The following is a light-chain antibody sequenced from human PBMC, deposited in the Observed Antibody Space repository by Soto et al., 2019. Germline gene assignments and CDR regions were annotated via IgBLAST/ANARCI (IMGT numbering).Light chain of an antibody. Sequence: EIVMTQSPATLSVYPGERATLSCRASQSVSTNLAWYQQKPGQAPRLLMYGASTRATGIPARFSGSGSGTEFTLTISSLQSEDFAVYYCHQYHNWPPYTCGQGTKLEIK. CDR2: GAS. V-gene: IGKV3-15*01. CDR1: QSVSTN. J-gene: IGKJ2*01. CDR3: HQYHNWPPYT.